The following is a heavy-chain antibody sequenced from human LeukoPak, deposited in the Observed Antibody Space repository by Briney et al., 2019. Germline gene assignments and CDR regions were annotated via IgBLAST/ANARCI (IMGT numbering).Heavy chain of an antibody. CDR1: GGSISSSYY. V-gene: IGHV4-61*01. CDR3: ARDQYYDAFDI. J-gene: IGHJ3*02. CDR2: IYCTGST. Sequence: SETLSLTCTVSGGSISSSYYWSWIRQPPGKGLEWIGFIYCTGSTNYNPSLKSRVTISVDTSKNQFSLKLSAVTAADTAVYYCARDQYYDAFDIWGQGTMVIVSS. D-gene: IGHD1-26*01.